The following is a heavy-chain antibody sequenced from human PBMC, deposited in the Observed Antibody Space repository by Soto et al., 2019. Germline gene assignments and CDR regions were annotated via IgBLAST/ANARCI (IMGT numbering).Heavy chain of an antibody. CDR1: GYTFTSYD. CDR3: AREGVRGMDV. D-gene: IGHD3-16*01. J-gene: IGHJ6*04. CDR2: MNCNSANT. Sequence: QVQLVQSGAEVKKPGASVKVSCRASGYTFTSYDINWVRQATGQGLEWMGWMNCNSANTGDAQKFKDRVTMSRNTSKSTAYMERSSLRSEDTAEYYCAREGVRGMDVWGEGTTVTVSS. V-gene: IGHV1-8*01.